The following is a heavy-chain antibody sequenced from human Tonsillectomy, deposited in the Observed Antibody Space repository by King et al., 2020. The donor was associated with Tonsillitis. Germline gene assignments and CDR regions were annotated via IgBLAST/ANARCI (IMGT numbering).Heavy chain of an antibody. CDR1: EFTFSHYW. V-gene: IGHV3-7*01. CDR2: IKQDGSEI. Sequence: VQLVESGGGLVQPGGSLRLSCAASEFTFSHYWMNWVRQAPGKGLEWVAIIKQDGSEIYYMDYVKGRFTISRDNAKNSVYLQMNSLRAEDTAVYYCVSFWGPEMATIVNYWGQGTLVTVSS. CDR3: VSFWGPEMATIVNY. D-gene: IGHD5-24*01. J-gene: IGHJ4*02.